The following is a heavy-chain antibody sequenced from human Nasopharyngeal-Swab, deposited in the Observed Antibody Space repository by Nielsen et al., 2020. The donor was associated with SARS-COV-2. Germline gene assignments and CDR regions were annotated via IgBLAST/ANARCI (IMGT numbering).Heavy chain of an antibody. CDR1: GFTFSSYS. Sequence: GGSLRLSCAASGFTFSSYSMNWVRQAPGKGLEWVSSISSSSSYIYYADSVKGRFTISRDDAKNSLYLQMNSLRAEDTAVYYCAISSKPYYYYYMDVWGKGTTVTVSS. D-gene: IGHD6-13*01. J-gene: IGHJ6*03. CDR2: ISSSSSYI. V-gene: IGHV3-21*01. CDR3: AISSKPYYYYYMDV.